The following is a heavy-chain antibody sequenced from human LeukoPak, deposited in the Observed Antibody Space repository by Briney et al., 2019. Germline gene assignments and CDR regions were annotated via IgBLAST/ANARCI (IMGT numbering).Heavy chain of an antibody. CDR1: GFTFSSYW. CDR2: IKQDGSEK. V-gene: IGHV3-7*01. CDR3: TRDTGCSGGTCYSFYDY. J-gene: IGHJ4*02. Sequence: GGSLRLSCAASGFTFSSYWMTRVRQAPGKGLERVANIKQDGSEKYYVDSVKGRFTISRDNAKNSLYLQMNSLRAEDTAVYYCTRDTGCSGGTCYSFYDYWGQGTLVTVSS. D-gene: IGHD2-15*01.